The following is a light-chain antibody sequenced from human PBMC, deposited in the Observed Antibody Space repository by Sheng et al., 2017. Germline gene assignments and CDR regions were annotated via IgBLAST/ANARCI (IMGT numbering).Light chain of an antibody. Sequence: EIVLTQSPATLSLSPGESATLSCRASQSVGRNLAWNQHKPGQAPRLLIYDASNRATGTPDRFSGSGSGTDFTLTISSLEPEDFAVYYCQQRSDWPLTFGGGTKVEIK. J-gene: IGKJ4*01. CDR3: QQRSDWPLT. CDR1: QSVGRN. CDR2: DAS. V-gene: IGKV3-11*01.